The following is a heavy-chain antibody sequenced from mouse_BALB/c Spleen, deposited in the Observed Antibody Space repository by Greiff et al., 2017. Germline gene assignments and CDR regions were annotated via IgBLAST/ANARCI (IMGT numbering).Heavy chain of an antibody. CDR1: GFSLTSYG. J-gene: IGHJ3*01. Sequence: QVQLQQSGPGLVAPSQSLSITCTVSGFSLTSYGVHWVRQPPGKGLEWLGVVWAGGSTNYNSALMSRLSISKDNSKSQVFLKMNSLQTDDTAMYYCASPLGYDDWFAYWGQGTLVTVSA. CDR2: VWAGGST. D-gene: IGHD2-2*01. V-gene: IGHV2-9*02. CDR3: ASPLGYDDWFAY.